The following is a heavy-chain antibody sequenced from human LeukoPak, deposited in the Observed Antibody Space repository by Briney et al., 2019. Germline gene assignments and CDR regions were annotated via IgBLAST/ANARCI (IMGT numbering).Heavy chain of an antibody. CDR3: AKDGGTHFDH. Sequence: GGSLRLSCAASGFTFSSYSMNWVRQAPGKGLEWVSSISSSSSYIYYADSVKGRFTISRDNAKNSLYLQVNSLRDEDTAVYYCAKDGGTHFDHWGQGTLVTVSS. CDR1: GFTFSSYS. D-gene: IGHD1-26*01. CDR2: ISSSSSYI. J-gene: IGHJ4*02. V-gene: IGHV3-21*01.